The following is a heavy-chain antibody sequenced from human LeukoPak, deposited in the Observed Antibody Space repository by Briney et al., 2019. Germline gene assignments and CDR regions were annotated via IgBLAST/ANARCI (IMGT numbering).Heavy chain of an antibody. CDR2: IYYSGST. CDR1: GGSISSSSYY. J-gene: IGHJ4*02. D-gene: IGHD3-10*01. CDR3: ARDRGYGSRTFYNVASDY. V-gene: IGHV4-39*07. Sequence: SETLSLTCTVSGGSISSSSYYWGWIRQPPGKGLEWIGSIYYSGSTYYNPSLKSRVTISVDTSKNQFSLKLNSVTAADTAMYYCARDRGYGSRTFYNVASDYWGQGTLVTVSS.